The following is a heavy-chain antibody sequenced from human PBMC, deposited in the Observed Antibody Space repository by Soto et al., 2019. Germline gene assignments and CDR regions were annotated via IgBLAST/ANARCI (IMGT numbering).Heavy chain of an antibody. CDR1: GFTFSSYA. J-gene: IGHJ6*02. D-gene: IGHD1-26*01. CDR3: AKGGAARGGYYYYGMDV. Sequence: EVQLLESGGGLVQPGGSLRLSCAASGFTFSSYAMSWVRQAPGKGLEWVSAISGSGGSTYYADSVKGRFTISRDNSKNTLYLQMNSLRAEDTAVYYCAKGGAARGGYYYYGMDVWGQGTTVTVSS. V-gene: IGHV3-23*01. CDR2: ISGSGGST.